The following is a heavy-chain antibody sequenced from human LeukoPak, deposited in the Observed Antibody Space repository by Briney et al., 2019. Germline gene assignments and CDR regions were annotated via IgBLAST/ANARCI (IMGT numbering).Heavy chain of an antibody. J-gene: IGHJ6*03. CDR2: VSGSGGNT. CDR3: AKVGIVVPATISIPDYYYYMDV. CDR1: GFTFNSYG. D-gene: IGHD2-2*01. Sequence: GGSLRLSCAASGFTFNSYGMSWVRQAPGKGLEWVSAVSGSGGNTYYADSVKGRFTISRDNSKNTLYLQMNSLRAEDTAVYYCAKVGIVVPATISIPDYYYYMDVWGKGTTVTISS. V-gene: IGHV3-23*01.